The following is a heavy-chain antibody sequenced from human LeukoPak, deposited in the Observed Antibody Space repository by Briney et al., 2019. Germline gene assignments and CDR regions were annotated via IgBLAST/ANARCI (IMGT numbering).Heavy chain of an antibody. CDR1: GGTFSSYA. V-gene: IGHV1-18*01. Sequence: ASVKVSCKASGGTFSSYAISRVRQAPGQGLEWMGWISAYNGNTNYAQKLQGRVTMTTDTSTSTAYMELRSLRSDDTAVYYCARGGVNSGWYSSFDYWGQGTLVTVSS. D-gene: IGHD6-19*01. CDR3: ARGGVNSGWYSSFDY. J-gene: IGHJ4*02. CDR2: ISAYNGNT.